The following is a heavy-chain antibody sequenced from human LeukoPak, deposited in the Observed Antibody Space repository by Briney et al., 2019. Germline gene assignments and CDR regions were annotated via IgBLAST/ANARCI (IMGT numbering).Heavy chain of an antibody. CDR3: ARDPTGGYYYYYMDV. CDR1: GFTFSSYS. D-gene: IGHD4-17*01. J-gene: IGHJ6*03. V-gene: IGHV3-48*01. Sequence: PGGSLRLSCAASGFTFSSYSMNWVRQAPGKGLEWVSYISSSSTIYYADSVKGRFTISRDNAKNSLYLQVNSLRAEDTAVYYCARDPTGGYYYYYMDVWGKGTTVTVS. CDR2: ISSSSTI.